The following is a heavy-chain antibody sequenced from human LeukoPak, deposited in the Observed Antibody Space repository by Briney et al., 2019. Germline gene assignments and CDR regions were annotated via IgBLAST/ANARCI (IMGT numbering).Heavy chain of an antibody. Sequence: SETLSLTCTVSGVSISSSSYYWGWIRQPPGKGLEWIGSIYYSGSTYYNPSLKSRVTISVDTSKNQFSLKLSSVTAADTAVYYCARHSGYDSAFDFDYWGQGTLVTVSS. V-gene: IGHV4-39*01. J-gene: IGHJ4*02. D-gene: IGHD5-12*01. CDR3: ARHSGYDSAFDFDY. CDR2: IYYSGST. CDR1: GVSISSSSYY.